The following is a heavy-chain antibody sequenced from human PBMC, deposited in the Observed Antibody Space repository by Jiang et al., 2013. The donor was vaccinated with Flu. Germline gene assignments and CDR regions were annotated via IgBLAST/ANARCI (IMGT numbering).Heavy chain of an antibody. CDR3: TYYDSSGYYSSSAFDI. CDR2: IVPVLGIT. D-gene: IGHD3-22*01. CDR1: GGSFTSYA. J-gene: IGHJ3*02. Sequence: VKKPGSSVRVSCEASGGSFTSYAISWVRQAPGQGLEWMGKIVPVLGITNYAPKLHGRVTITADTSTNTAYMDLSSLRSEDTAVYFCTYYDSSGYYSSSAFDIWGQGTMVIVSS. V-gene: IGHV1-69*04.